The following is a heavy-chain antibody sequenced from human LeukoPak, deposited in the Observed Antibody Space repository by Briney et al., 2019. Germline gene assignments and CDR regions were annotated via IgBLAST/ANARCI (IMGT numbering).Heavy chain of an antibody. J-gene: IGHJ4*02. CDR1: GYTFTSYV. CDR2: MNPNSGNT. D-gene: IGHD3-3*01. Sequence: ASVKVSCKASGYTFTSYVINWVRQATGQGLEWMGWMNPNSGNTGYAQKFQGRVTMTRDTSISTAYMELSRLRSDDTAVYYCARDLITIFGVVTPSDYWGQGTLVTVSS. CDR3: ARDLITIFGVVTPSDY. V-gene: IGHV1-8*01.